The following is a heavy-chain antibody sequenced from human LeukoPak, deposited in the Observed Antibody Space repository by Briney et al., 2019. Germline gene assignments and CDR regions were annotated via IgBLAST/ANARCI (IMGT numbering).Heavy chain of an antibody. J-gene: IGHJ4*02. Sequence: GASVKVSCKASGYTFTGYYMHWVRQAPGQGLEWMGWINPNSGGTNYAQKFQGRVTMTRDTSISTAYMELSRLRSDDTAVYYCARDSELRFLEWLSPLFDYWGQGTLVTVSS. CDR1: GYTFTGYY. D-gene: IGHD3-3*01. CDR2: INPNSGGT. CDR3: ARDSELRFLEWLSPLFDY. V-gene: IGHV1-2*02.